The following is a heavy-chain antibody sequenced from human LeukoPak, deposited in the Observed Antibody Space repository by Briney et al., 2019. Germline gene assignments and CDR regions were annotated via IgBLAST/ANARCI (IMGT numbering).Heavy chain of an antibody. CDR1: GFTFSSYA. CDR2: ISDSGGST. J-gene: IGHJ4*02. Sequence: GGSLRLSCAASGFTFSSYAMSWVRQAPGKGLEWVSAISDSGGSTYYADSVKGRFTISRDNSKNTLYLQMNSLRAEDTAVYYCAKDLFRDSSGYYLDYWGQGTLVTVSS. D-gene: IGHD3-22*01. V-gene: IGHV3-23*01. CDR3: AKDLFRDSSGYYLDY.